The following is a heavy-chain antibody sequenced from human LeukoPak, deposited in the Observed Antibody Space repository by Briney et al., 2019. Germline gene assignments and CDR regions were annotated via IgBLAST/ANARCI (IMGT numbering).Heavy chain of an antibody. CDR3: TTYNSRDAFDF. D-gene: IGHD2/OR15-2a*01. J-gene: IGHJ3*01. CDR1: GFTFSSHW. Sequence: GGSLRLSCAASGFTFSSHWMNWVRQAPGKGLEWVGRIQSRDDGGTTQYAAPVKGRFTISRDDSKNTLSLQMNSLKFEDTAVYYCTTYNSRDAFDFWGRGTMVTVSP. V-gene: IGHV3-15*01. CDR2: IQSRDDGGTT.